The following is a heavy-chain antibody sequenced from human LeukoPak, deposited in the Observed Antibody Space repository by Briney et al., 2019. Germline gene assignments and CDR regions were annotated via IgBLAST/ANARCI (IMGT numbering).Heavy chain of an antibody. Sequence: GGSLRLSCAASGFTFSSYAMNWVRQAPGKGLEWVSAISGSGGSTYYADSVKGRFTISRDNSKNALYLQINSLRAEDTAVYYCAKAVSGNYIKGFDYWGQGILVTVSS. V-gene: IGHV3-23*01. J-gene: IGHJ4*02. CDR2: ISGSGGST. D-gene: IGHD1-26*01. CDR3: AKAVSGNYIKGFDY. CDR1: GFTFSSYA.